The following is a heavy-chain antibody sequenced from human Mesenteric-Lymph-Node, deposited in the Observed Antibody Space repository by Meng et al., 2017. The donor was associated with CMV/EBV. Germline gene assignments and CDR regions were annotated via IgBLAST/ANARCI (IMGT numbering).Heavy chain of an antibody. Sequence: LQLRCGGPGQVKPSETLSLTCTVSGDSISSFYYWGWIRQPPGRGLEWIGSVHYTGSTYYSPSLKSRVTVSVDTSKNQFSLRLTSVTAADTAVYYCARPFPSWQSPRLDPFGAWGQGTLVTVSS. CDR3: ARPFPSWQSPRLDPFGA. CDR2: VHYTGST. V-gene: IGHV4-39*01. J-gene: IGHJ5*02. CDR1: GDSISSFYY. D-gene: IGHD6-19*01.